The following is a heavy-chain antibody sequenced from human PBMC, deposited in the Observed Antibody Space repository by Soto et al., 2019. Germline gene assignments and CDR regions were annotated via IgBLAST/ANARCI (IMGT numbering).Heavy chain of an antibody. J-gene: IGHJ4*02. CDR2: ISGSGGST. V-gene: IGHV3-23*01. CDR3: AKDSGGYSYGTPDY. Sequence: GGSLRLSCAASGFTISSYAMSWVRQAPGKGLEWVSAISGSGGSTYYADSVKGRFTISRDNSKNTLYLQMNSLRAEDTAVYYCAKDSGGYSYGTPDYWAQGTLVNVSS. CDR1: GFTISSYA. D-gene: IGHD5-18*01.